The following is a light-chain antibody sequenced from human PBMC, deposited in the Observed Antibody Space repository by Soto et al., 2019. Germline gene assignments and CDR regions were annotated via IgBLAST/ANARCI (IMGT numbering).Light chain of an antibody. Sequence: QSALTQPRSVSGSPGQSVTISCTGTSSDVGGYNYVSWYQQHPGKAPKLMIYDVSKRPSGVPDRFSGSKSGNTASLTISGLQAEDEADYDCCSYAGSYTVVFGTGTKVTVL. CDR2: DVS. V-gene: IGLV2-11*01. CDR3: CSYAGSYTVV. J-gene: IGLJ1*01. CDR1: SSDVGGYNY.